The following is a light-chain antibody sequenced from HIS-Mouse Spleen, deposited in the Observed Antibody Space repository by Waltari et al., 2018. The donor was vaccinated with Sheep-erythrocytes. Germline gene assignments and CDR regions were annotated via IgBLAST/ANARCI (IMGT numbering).Light chain of an antibody. J-gene: IGLJ2*01. CDR2: QDS. CDR1: KLGEHT. CDR3: QAWDSSTAV. Sequence: SYELTQPPSVSVSPGQTASITCSGDKLGEHTRCWYQQKPGQSPVLVIYQDSKRPSGIPERFSGSNSGNTATLTISGTQAMDEADYYCQAWDSSTAVFGGGTKLTVL. V-gene: IGLV3-1*01.